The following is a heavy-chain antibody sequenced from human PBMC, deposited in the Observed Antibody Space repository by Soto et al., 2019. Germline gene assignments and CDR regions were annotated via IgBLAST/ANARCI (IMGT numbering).Heavy chain of an antibody. D-gene: IGHD4-17*01. CDR2: IYYSGSA. V-gene: IGHV4-39*01. CDR1: SRSIRSSDYL. J-gene: IGHJ4*02. Sequence: PSETLSLTSTASSRSIRSSDYLWGWIRQPPGKGPEWIGNIYYSGSAHYNPSLKSRVTISVDTSKNQFSLKMTSVTAADTAVYYCARRITYGNTFNYWGQG. CDR3: ARRITYGNTFNY.